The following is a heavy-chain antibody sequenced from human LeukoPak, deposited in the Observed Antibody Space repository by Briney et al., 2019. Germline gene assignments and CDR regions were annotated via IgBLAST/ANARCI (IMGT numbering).Heavy chain of an antibody. V-gene: IGHV1-2*02. J-gene: IGHJ4*02. CDR1: DFTDYY. CDR3: ASGYSGYDLNY. CDR2: INPKSGDT. D-gene: IGHD5-12*01. Sequence: ASVKVSCKTSDFTDYYMNWVRQAPGQGLEWLGWINPKSGDTDYAQKFQGRVTITRDTSISTAYMELSGLKPDDTAIYFCASGYSGYDLNYWGQGTQVTASS.